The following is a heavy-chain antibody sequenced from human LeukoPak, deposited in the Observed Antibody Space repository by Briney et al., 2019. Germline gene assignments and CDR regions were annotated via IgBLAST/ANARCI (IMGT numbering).Heavy chain of an antibody. V-gene: IGHV4-61*01. CDR3: ARATTPYSSSWYIDY. CDR1: GGSISSGSYY. CDR2: IYYSGST. D-gene: IGHD6-13*01. Sequence: SQTLSLTCTVSGGSISSGSYYWSWIRQPPGKGLEWIGYIYYSGSTNYNPSLKSRVTISVDTSKNQFSLKLSSVTAADTAVYYCARATTPYSSSWYIDYWGQGTLVTVSS. J-gene: IGHJ4*02.